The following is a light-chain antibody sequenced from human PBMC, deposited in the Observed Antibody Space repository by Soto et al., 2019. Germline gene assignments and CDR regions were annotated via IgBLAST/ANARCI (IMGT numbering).Light chain of an antibody. J-gene: IGKJ1*01. CDR1: QSVSSW. CDR2: DAS. Sequence: DIQMTQSPSTLSASVGDRVTITCRASQSVSSWLAWYQYKPGKAPNLLIYDASNLESGVPSRFSGSGSGTDFPPPLSRLQPDYSATFFRQHLGSFLWTFGPGTGGKNK. CDR3: QHLGSFLWT. V-gene: IGKV1-5*01.